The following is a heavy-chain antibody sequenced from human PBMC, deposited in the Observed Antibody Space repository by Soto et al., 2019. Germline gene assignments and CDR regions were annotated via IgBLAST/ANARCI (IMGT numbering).Heavy chain of an antibody. V-gene: IGHV3-48*02. CDR3: ARDLKGDPYCAMLV. CDR2: IALTSSTI. CDR1: GFSLSDNA. Sequence: GGSLRLSCAASGFSLSDNAMNWVRQAPGKGLEWISYIALTSSTIYYADSVKGRFTISRDNAQNSVFLQMNSLRDDDTAVYFCARDLKGDPYCAMLVWGPGTTVTVSS. D-gene: IGHD3-16*01. J-gene: IGHJ6*02.